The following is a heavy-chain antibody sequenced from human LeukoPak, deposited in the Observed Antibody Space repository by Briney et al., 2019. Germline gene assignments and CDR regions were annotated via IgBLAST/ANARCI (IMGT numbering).Heavy chain of an antibody. Sequence: SETLSLTCTVSGGSISSYYWSWIRQPPGKGLEWIGYIHYSGSTNYNPSLKSRVTISVDTSKNQFSLKLSSVTAADTAVYYCARDRYSSSWYQSWFDPWGQGTLVTVSS. V-gene: IGHV4-59*01. J-gene: IGHJ5*02. CDR3: ARDRYSSSWYQSWFDP. CDR2: IHYSGST. CDR1: GGSISSYY. D-gene: IGHD6-13*01.